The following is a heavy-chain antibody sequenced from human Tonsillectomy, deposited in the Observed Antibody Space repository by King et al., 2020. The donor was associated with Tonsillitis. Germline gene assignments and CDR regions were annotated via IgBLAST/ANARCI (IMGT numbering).Heavy chain of an antibody. J-gene: IGHJ4*02. V-gene: IGHV4-39*07. Sequence: QLQESGPGLVKPSETLSLTCTVSGGSISSSSYYWGWIRQPPGKGLEWIGSIYYSGSTYYNPSLKSRVTISVDTSKNQFSLKLSSVTAADTAVYYCARQASVGYDSSGYYYRRWYFDYWGQGTLVTVSS. D-gene: IGHD3-22*01. CDR2: IYYSGST. CDR1: GGSISSSSYY. CDR3: ARQASVGYDSSGYYYRRWYFDY.